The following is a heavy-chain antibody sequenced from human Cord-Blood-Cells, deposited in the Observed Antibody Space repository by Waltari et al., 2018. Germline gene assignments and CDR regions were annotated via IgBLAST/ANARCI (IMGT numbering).Heavy chain of an antibody. V-gene: IGHV1-2*02. Sequence: QVQLVQSGAEVKKPGASVKVSCKASGYTFPGYYMNWVRHAPGQGLEWMGWINPNSGGTNYAQKFQGRVTMTRDTSISTAYMELSRLRSDDTAVYYCARFERHGDYDAFDIWGQGTMVTVSS. J-gene: IGHJ3*02. CDR2: INPNSGGT. CDR3: ARFERHGDYDAFDI. CDR1: GYTFPGYY. D-gene: IGHD4-17*01.